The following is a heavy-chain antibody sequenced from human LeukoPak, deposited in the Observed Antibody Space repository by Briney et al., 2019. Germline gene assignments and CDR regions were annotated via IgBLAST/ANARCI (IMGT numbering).Heavy chain of an antibody. CDR2: MNPNSGNT. J-gene: IGHJ6*03. CDR1: GYTFTSYD. CDR3: ARVLVSSSAPRGYYYYYYMDV. Sequence: GASVKVSCKASGYTFTSYDINWVRQATGQGLEWMGWMNPNSGNTGYAQKFQGRVTITKNTSISTAYMELSSLRSEDTAVYYCARVLVSSSAPRGYYYYYYMDVWGKGTTVTVSS. D-gene: IGHD6-6*01. V-gene: IGHV1-8*03.